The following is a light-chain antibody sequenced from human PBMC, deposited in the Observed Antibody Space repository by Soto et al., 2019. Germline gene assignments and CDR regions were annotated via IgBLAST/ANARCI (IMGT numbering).Light chain of an antibody. V-gene: IGKV3-15*01. Sequence: EIVMTQSPATLSVSPGGRATLSCRASESVSDNLAWYQQKPGQPPTLLIYGASTRATGIPARFSGSGSGTEFTLTSSSLQSEDFAVYYCQQYDTWTPMYTFGQGTNLEIK. CDR3: QQYDTWTPMYT. J-gene: IGKJ2*01. CDR2: GAS. CDR1: ESVSDN.